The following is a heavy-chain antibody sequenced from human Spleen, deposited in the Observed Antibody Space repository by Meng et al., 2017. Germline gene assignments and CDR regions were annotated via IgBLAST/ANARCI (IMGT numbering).Heavy chain of an antibody. V-gene: IGHV3-30*19. CDR2: MLYDGSNE. J-gene: IGHJ3*02. CDR1: GFTFSSFG. Sequence: GGSLRLSCAASGFTFSSFGMHWVRQAPGKGLEWVAVMLYDGSNENYGDSVKGRFTIYRDNSKNTLYLQMNSLRAEDTAVYYCARSSDAFDIWGQGTMVTVSS. CDR3: ARSSDAFDI.